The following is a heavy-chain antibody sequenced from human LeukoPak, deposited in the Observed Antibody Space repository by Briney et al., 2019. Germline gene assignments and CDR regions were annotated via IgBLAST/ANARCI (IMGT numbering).Heavy chain of an antibody. CDR1: GFTFSSYG. Sequence: GGSLRLSCAASGFTFSSYGVPWVRQAPGKGLEWVAVIWYDGSNKYYADSVKGRFTISRDNSKNTLYLQMNSLRAEDTAVYYCVFYYDSSGYCSLNDAFDIWGQGTMVSVSS. D-gene: IGHD3-22*01. J-gene: IGHJ3*02. V-gene: IGHV3-33*01. CDR2: IWYDGSNK. CDR3: VFYYDSSGYCSLNDAFDI.